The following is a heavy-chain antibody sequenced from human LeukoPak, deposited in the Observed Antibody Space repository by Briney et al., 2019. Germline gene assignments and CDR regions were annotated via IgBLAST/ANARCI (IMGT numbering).Heavy chain of an antibody. Sequence: WETLSLTCAVYGGSFSGYYWSWIRQPPGKGLEWIGEINHSGSTNYNPSLKSRVTISVDTSKNQFSLKLSSVTAADTAVYYCARAVSGRKIDYWGQGTLVTVSS. CDR3: ARAVSGRKIDY. CDR1: GGSFSGYY. CDR2: INHSGST. V-gene: IGHV4-34*01. D-gene: IGHD1-26*01. J-gene: IGHJ4*02.